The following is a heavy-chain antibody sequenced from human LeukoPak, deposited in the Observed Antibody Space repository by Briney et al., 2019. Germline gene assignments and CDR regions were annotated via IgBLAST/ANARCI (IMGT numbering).Heavy chain of an antibody. CDR1: GGSFSGYY. CDR2: INHSGST. CDR3: ASRDCSSTSRDPLRVDY. D-gene: IGHD2-2*01. V-gene: IGHV4-34*01. Sequence: SETLSLTCAVPGGSFSGYYWSWIRQPPGKGLEWIGEINHSGSTNYNPSLKSRVTISVDTSKNQFSLRLSSVTAADTAVYYCASRDCSSTSRDPLRVDYWGQGTLVTVSS. J-gene: IGHJ4*02.